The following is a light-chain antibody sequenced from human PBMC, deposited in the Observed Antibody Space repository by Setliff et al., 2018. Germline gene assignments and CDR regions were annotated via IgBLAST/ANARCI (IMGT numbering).Light chain of an antibody. CDR1: SSDVGGYNY. J-gene: IGLJ1*01. V-gene: IGLV2-14*01. CDR2: EAS. CDR3: SSYTSLSTRV. Sequence: QSVLAQPPSASGSPGQSVTISCTGTSSDVGGYNYVSWYQQLPGKAPKLIIFEASNRPSGIPNRFSGSKSGNTASLSISGLQAEDEADYYCSSYTSLSTRVFGTGTKVTVL.